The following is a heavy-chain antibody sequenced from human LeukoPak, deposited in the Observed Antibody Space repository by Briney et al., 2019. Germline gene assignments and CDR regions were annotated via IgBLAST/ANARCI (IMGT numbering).Heavy chain of an antibody. V-gene: IGHV5-51*01. D-gene: IGHD6-6*01. CDR1: GYSFTNYW. CDR3: ARHRSDSSSSPIDY. Sequence: GESLKISCKGSGYSFTNYWIGWVRQMPGKGLEWMAIVYPTDSDTRYCPSFQGQVTVSADKSISTVYLQWSSLKASDTAMYYCARHRSDSSSSPIDYWGQGALVTVSS. J-gene: IGHJ4*02. CDR2: VYPTDSDT.